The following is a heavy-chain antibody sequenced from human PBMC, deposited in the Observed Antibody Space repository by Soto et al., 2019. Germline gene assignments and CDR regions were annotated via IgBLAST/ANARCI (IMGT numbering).Heavy chain of an antibody. V-gene: IGHV3-15*01. CDR2: IKSKTDGGTT. CDR1: GFTFSNAW. D-gene: IGHD6-19*01. Sequence: GGSLRVSCAASGFTFSNAWMSWVRQAPGKGLEWVGRIKSKTDGGTTDYAAPVKGRFTISRDDSKNTLYLQMNSLKTEDTAVYYCTTVISSGWYGSEYYGMDVWGQGTTVTVSS. J-gene: IGHJ6*02. CDR3: TTVISSGWYGSEYYGMDV.